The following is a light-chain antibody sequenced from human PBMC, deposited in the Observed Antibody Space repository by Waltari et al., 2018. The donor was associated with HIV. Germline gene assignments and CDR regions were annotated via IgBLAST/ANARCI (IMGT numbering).Light chain of an antibody. Sequence: QSVLTQPPSVSGAPGQRVTISCTWSNSNIGAGYDAHWYQQLPGSAPKLLMFDKRKRPSGVPDRFSGSKSCTSASRVITGLQAADEAVDCCQSYDNSLSNVVFGGGTKLIVL. J-gene: IGLJ2*01. V-gene: IGLV1-40*01. CDR3: QSYDNSLSNVV. CDR2: DKR. CDR1: NSNIGAGYD.